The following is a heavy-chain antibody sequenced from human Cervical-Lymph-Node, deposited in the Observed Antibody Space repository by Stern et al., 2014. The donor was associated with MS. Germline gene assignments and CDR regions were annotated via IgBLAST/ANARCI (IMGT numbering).Heavy chain of an antibody. CDR3: ARVLSGYDSPDY. CDR2: IWYDGSNK. J-gene: IGHJ4*02. CDR1: GFTFSSYG. V-gene: IGHV3-33*01. D-gene: IGHD5-12*01. Sequence: VQLVESGGGVVQPGRSLRLSCAASGFTFSSYGMHWVRQAPGKGLAWGAFIWYDGSNKYYADSVKGRFTISRDNSKNTLYLQMNSLRAEDTAVYYCARVLSGYDSPDYWGQGTLVTVSS.